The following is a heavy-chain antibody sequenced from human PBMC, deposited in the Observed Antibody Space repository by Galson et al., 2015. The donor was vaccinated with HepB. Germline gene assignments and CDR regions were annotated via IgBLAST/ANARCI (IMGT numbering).Heavy chain of an antibody. V-gene: IGHV1-3*01. CDR3: ARNCGGDCWADDAFDI. CDR1: GYTFTSYA. J-gene: IGHJ3*02. Sequence: SVKVSCKASGYTFTSYAMHWVRQAPGQRLEWMGWINAGNGNTKYSQKFQGRVTITRDTSAGTAYMELSSLRSEDTAVYYCARNCGGDCWADDAFDIWGQGTMVTVSS. D-gene: IGHD2-21*02. CDR2: INAGNGNT.